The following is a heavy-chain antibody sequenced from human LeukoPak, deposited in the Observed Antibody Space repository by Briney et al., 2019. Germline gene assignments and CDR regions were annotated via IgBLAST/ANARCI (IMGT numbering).Heavy chain of an antibody. Sequence: PGGSLRLSCAASGFTFSSYAMSWVRQAPGKGLEWVSAISGSGGSTYYADSVKGRFTISRDNSKNTLYLQMNSLRAEDTAVYYCAKDHYYDSSGYSDYWGQGTLVTVSS. CDR2: ISGSGGST. V-gene: IGHV3-23*01. CDR3: AKDHYYDSSGYSDY. D-gene: IGHD3-22*01. J-gene: IGHJ4*02. CDR1: GFTFSSYA.